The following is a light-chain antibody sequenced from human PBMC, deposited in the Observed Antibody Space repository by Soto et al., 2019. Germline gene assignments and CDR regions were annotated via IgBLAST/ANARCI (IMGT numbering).Light chain of an antibody. J-gene: IGKJ1*01. CDR1: QSVSSY. V-gene: IGKV3-11*01. Sequence: EIVLTQSPATLSLSPGERATLSCRASQSVSSYLAWYQQKPGQAPRLLIYDASNRATAIPARFSGSGSGTDFTLTISSIEPADFAVYYCQQRSNWPAFGQGTKVEIK. CDR2: DAS. CDR3: QQRSNWPA.